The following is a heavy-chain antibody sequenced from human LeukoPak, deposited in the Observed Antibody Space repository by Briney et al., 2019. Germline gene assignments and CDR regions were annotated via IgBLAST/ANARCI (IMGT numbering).Heavy chain of an antibody. Sequence: PGGSLRLSCAASGFTFITNWMTWVRQAPGKGLKWVANIKQDGSEKYYVDSVKGRFTISRDNAKNSLYLQMNSLRAEDTAVYYCARVLRYYYDSSTGWFDPWGQGTLVTVSS. V-gene: IGHV3-7*01. D-gene: IGHD3-22*01. CDR1: GFTFITNW. CDR3: ARVLRYYYDSSTGWFDP. CDR2: IKQDGSEK. J-gene: IGHJ5*02.